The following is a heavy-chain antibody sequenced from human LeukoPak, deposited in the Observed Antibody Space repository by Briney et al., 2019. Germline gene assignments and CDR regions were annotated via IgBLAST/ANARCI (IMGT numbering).Heavy chain of an antibody. Sequence: ASVKVSCKASGYTFTSYYMHWVRQAPGQGLEWMGRINPNSGDTNFAQKFQGRVTMTRDTSISTAYMELSRLRSDDTAVYYCARTQGGWFGEFYDYWGQGTLVTVSS. D-gene: IGHD3-10*01. CDR1: GYTFTSYY. J-gene: IGHJ4*02. V-gene: IGHV1-2*06. CDR2: INPNSGDT. CDR3: ARTQGGWFGEFYDY.